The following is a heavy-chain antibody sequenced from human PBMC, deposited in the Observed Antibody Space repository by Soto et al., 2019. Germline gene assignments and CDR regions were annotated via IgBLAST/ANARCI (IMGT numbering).Heavy chain of an antibody. CDR3: VKDILEWLLYFYFDY. Sequence: GGSLRLSCSASGFNFSSYAMHWVRQTPGKGLEYVSAISSNGGSTYYADSVKGRFTISRDNSKNTLYLQMSSLRAEDTAVYYCVKDILEWLLYFYFDYWGQGTLVTVSS. V-gene: IGHV3-64D*08. CDR2: ISSNGGST. D-gene: IGHD3-3*01. J-gene: IGHJ4*02. CDR1: GFNFSSYA.